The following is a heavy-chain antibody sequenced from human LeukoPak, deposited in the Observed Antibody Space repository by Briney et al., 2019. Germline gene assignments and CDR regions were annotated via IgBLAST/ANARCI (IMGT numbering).Heavy chain of an antibody. CDR1: GFTFNNYG. CDR3: ARVDTTLSYKLDY. Sequence: GRSLRLSCAASGFTFNNYGMYWVRQAPGKGLEWVTYISDDGRRKYYADSVQGRFSISRDNSKNTVDLQMNSLRVEDTAMYYCARVDTTLSYKLDYWGQGTLVTVSS. D-gene: IGHD1-1*01. CDR2: ISDDGRRK. J-gene: IGHJ4*02. V-gene: IGHV3-30*03.